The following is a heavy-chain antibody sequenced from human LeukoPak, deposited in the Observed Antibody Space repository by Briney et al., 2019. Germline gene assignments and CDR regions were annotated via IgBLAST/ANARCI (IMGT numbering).Heavy chain of an antibody. Sequence: SQTLFLTCAVSGGSISSGGYSWSWIRQPPGKGLEWIGYIYHSGSTYYNPSLKSRVTISVDRSKNQFSLKLSSVTAADTAVYYCARDKAGTIDYWGQGTLVTVSS. CDR3: ARDKAGTIDY. D-gene: IGHD6-19*01. CDR2: IYHSGST. J-gene: IGHJ4*02. CDR1: GGSISSGGYS. V-gene: IGHV4-30-2*01.